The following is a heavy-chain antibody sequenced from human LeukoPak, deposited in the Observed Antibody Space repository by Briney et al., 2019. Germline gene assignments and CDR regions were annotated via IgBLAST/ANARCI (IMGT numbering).Heavy chain of an antibody. Sequence: SETLSLTCTVSGASISSGDYYWSWVRQPPGKGLEWIAYIYYTGNTYYNPSLKSRITMSVDTSKNQFSLNVSSVTAADTAVYYCARRSIAAAGTDYWGQGTLVTVSS. J-gene: IGHJ4*02. CDR1: GASISSGDYY. CDR2: IYYTGNT. D-gene: IGHD6-13*01. V-gene: IGHV4-30-4*01. CDR3: ARRSIAAAGTDY.